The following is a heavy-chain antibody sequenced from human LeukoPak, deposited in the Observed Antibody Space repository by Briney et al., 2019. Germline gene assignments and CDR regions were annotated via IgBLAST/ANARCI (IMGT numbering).Heavy chain of an antibody. CDR2: INHSGST. CDR3: ARGCRTTVTTKKVWFDP. Sequence: SEILTLTCAVYGGSFSGYYWSWIRQPPGKELEWIGEINHSGSTNYNPSLKSRVTISVDTSKNQFSLKLSSVTAADTAVYYCARGCRTTVTTKKVWFDPWGQGTLVTVSS. V-gene: IGHV4-34*01. J-gene: IGHJ5*02. CDR1: GGSFSGYY. D-gene: IGHD4-17*01.